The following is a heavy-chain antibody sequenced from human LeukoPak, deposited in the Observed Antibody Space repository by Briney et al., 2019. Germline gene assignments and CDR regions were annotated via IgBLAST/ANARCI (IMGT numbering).Heavy chain of an antibody. CDR2: ISWNSGSI. Sequence: PGGSLRLSCSASGFTFDDYAMHWVRQAPGKGLEWVSGISWNSGSIGYADSVKGRFTISRDNSNNSLFVQMNSLRAEDTAVYFCAKSRSGSANWALQIFDNWGQGTLVTVSS. CDR3: AKSRSGSANWALQIFDN. V-gene: IGHV3-9*01. J-gene: IGHJ4*02. D-gene: IGHD1-1*01. CDR1: GFTFDDYA.